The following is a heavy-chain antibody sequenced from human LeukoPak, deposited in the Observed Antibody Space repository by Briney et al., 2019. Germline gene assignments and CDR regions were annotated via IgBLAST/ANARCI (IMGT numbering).Heavy chain of an antibody. Sequence: SESLSLTCSVSGGSVSSYYWSWIRQSPGKGLEWIGYIHNSGRTNYNPSLKSRVTGFVDTSKNQVSLRLSSVTAADTAVYYCARHGTISSESYFDYWGQGALVTVSS. CDR2: IHNSGRT. CDR3: ARHGTISSESYFDY. CDR1: GGSVSSYY. V-gene: IGHV4-59*08. D-gene: IGHD1-14*01. J-gene: IGHJ4*02.